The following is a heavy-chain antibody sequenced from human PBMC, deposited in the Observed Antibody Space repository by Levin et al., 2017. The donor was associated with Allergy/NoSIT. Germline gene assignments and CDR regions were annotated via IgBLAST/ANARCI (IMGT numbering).Heavy chain of an antibody. V-gene: IGHV3-23*01. D-gene: IGHD3-22*01. CDR1: GFTFSSYA. J-gene: IGHJ6*02. Sequence: GGSLRLSCAASGFTFSSYAMSWVRQAPGKGLEWVSAISGSGGSTYYADSVKGRFTISRDNSKNTLYLQMNSLRAEDTAVYYCANPKFRVGVYYYDSSGDYRSDVWGQGTTVTVSS. CDR3: ANPKFRVGVYYYDSSGDYRSDV. CDR2: ISGSGGST.